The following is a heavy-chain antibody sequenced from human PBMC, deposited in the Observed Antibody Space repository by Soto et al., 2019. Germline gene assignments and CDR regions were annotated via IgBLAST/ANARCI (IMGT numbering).Heavy chain of an antibody. CDR1: GFAFSSSG. D-gene: IGHD4-17*01. V-gene: IGHV3-48*02. CDR3: ARELNTEFDY. Sequence: EVQLVESGGGLVQPGGSLTLSCAASGFAFSSSGMNWVRQAPGKGLEWVSYITSSSGTIHYADSVKGRFTISRDNAKNSLYLQMNSLRDEDTAIYYCARELNTEFDYWGQGTLVTVSS. CDR2: ITSSSGTI. J-gene: IGHJ4*02.